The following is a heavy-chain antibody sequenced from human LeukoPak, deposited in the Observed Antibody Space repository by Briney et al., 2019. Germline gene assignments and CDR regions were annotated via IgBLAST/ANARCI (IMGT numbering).Heavy chain of an antibody. CDR2: IIPIFGTA. J-gene: IGHJ4*02. Sequence: ASVKVSCKASGGTFSSYAISWVRQAPGQGLEWMGGIIPIFGTANYAQKFRGRVTITTDESTSTAYMELSSLRSEDTAVYYCTASTMVVTSSFDYWGQGTLVTVSS. V-gene: IGHV1-69*05. CDR1: GGTFSSYA. D-gene: IGHD4-23*01. CDR3: TASTMVVTSSFDY.